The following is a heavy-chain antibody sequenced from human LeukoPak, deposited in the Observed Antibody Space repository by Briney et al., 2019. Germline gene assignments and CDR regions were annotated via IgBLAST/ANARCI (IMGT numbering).Heavy chain of an antibody. V-gene: IGHV1-69*13. Sequence: SVKVSCKASGGTFSSYAISWVRQAPGQGLEWMGGIIPIFGTANYAQKFQGRVTITADESTSTAYMELSSLRSEDTAVYYCAAVVPAARSFDYWGQGTLVTVSS. CDR3: AAVVPAARSFDY. J-gene: IGHJ4*02. CDR1: GGTFSSYA. D-gene: IGHD2-2*01. CDR2: IIPIFGTA.